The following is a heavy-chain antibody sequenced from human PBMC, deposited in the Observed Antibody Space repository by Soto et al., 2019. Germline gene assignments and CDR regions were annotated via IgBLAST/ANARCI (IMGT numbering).Heavy chain of an antibody. Sequence: EVQLLESGGGLLQPGGSVTLSCVASGFSFRGYAMHWVRQAPGKGLEWVSTMSVSGGATYYSDSVKGRFTVSRDKFKNNLLLNMKDLGVEDTALYYCAKVRVIGEGSTDAAPLIYYVGVDVWGQGTTFPVSS. CDR3: AKVRVIGEGSTDAAPLIYYVGVDV. CDR2: MSVSGGAT. CDR1: GFSFRGYA. J-gene: IGHJ6*02. D-gene: IGHD3-10*02. V-gene: IGHV3-23*01.